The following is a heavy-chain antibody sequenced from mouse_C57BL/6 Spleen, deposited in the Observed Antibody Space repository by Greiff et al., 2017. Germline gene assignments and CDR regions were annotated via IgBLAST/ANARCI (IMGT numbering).Heavy chain of an antibody. J-gene: IGHJ2*01. D-gene: IGHD1-1*01. CDR3: ARGGYYGSSWGYFDY. V-gene: IGHV1-39*01. CDR1: GYSFTDYN. Sequence: QLQESGPELVKPGASVKISCKASGYSFTDYNMNWVKQSNGTSLEWIGVINPNYGTTSYNQKFKGKATLTVDQSSSTAYMQLNSLTSEDSAVYYCARGGYYGSSWGYFDYWGQGTTLTVSS. CDR2: INPNYGTT.